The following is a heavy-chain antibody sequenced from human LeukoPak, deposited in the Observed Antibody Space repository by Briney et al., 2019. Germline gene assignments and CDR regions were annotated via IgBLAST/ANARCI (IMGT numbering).Heavy chain of an antibody. CDR3: SGQLGDYYYGMDV. CDR2: IYHSGST. CDR1: GGSISSSNW. V-gene: IGHV4-4*02. D-gene: IGHD6-13*01. J-gene: IGHJ6*02. Sequence: PSETLSLTCAVSGGSISSSNWWSWVRQPPGKGLEWIGEIYHSGSTNYNPSLKSRVTISIDESKNQFSLKLSSVTAADTAVYYCSGQLGDYYYGMDVWGQGTTVTVSS.